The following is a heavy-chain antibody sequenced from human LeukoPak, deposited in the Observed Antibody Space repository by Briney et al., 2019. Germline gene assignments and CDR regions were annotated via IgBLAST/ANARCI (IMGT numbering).Heavy chain of an antibody. V-gene: IGHV4-34*01. CDR3: ARAQRDSNGSFDP. CDR1: GGSFSGYY. Sequence: SETLSLTCAVYGGSFSGYYWSWIRQPPGKGLEWIGEINHSGSTNYNPSLKSRVSISVDTSKNQFSLKLSSVTAADTAVYYCARAQRDSNGSFDPWGQGTLVTVSS. J-gene: IGHJ5*02. CDR2: INHSGST. D-gene: IGHD3-22*01.